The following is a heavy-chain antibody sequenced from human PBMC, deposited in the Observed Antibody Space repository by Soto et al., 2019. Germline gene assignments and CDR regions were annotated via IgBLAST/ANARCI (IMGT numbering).Heavy chain of an antibody. CDR1: GFRFSSYW. J-gene: IGHJ4*02. CDR2: IKEDGSEK. CDR3: ARVGDPGGYYYYFDH. D-gene: IGHD3-10*01. V-gene: IGHV3-7*01. Sequence: GGSLRLSCAASGFRFSSYWMSWVRQAPGKGLEWVANIKEDGSEKYYVDSVKGRFSISRDNAKNSLYLQMNSLRAEDTAVYYCARVGDPGGYYYYFDHWGRGTQVTVSS.